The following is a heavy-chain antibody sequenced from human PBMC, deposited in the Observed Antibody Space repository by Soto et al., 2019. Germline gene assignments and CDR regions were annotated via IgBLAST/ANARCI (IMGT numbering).Heavy chain of an antibody. Sequence: LKCVVSDGSISGRNLWSWVRQAPGKGLEWIGEVFHSGDTTYTPSLRSRVTISVDKSKNQFSLKLNSVTAEDTAVYYCARLIYDCRLHYLFFDFRGQGSTVTVSS. J-gene: IGHJ1*01. V-gene: IGHV4-4*02. D-gene: IGHD2-21*02. CDR1: DGSISGRNL. CDR2: VFHSGDT. CDR3: ARLIYDCRLHYLFFDF.